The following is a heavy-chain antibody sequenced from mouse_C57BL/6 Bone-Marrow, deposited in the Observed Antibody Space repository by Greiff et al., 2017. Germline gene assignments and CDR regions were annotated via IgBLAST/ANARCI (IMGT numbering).Heavy chain of an antibody. CDR3: ARVYYGNYPYAMDY. CDR2: INYDGSST. V-gene: IGHV5-16*01. Sequence: EVQVVESEGGLVQPGSSMKLSCTASGFTFSDYYMAWVRQVPEKGLEWVANINYDGSSTYYLDSLKSRFIISRDNAKNILYLQMSSLKSEDTATYYCARVYYGNYPYAMDYWGQGTSVTVSS. D-gene: IGHD2-1*01. CDR1: GFTFSDYY. J-gene: IGHJ4*01.